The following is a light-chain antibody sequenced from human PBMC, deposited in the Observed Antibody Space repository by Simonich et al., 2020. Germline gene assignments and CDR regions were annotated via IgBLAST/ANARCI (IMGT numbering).Light chain of an antibody. CDR2: GDS. V-gene: IGKV3-20*01. CDR1: QSVSSSY. Sequence: EIVLTQSPGPLSLSPGARATLSCRDSQSVSSSYLAWDPQKPVQAPRLLIYGDSSRGNGIPDRFSGSGFETDFTLTISRLEPEDLAVYYCQQYGSSPITFGQGTRLEIK. J-gene: IGKJ5*01. CDR3: QQYGSSPIT.